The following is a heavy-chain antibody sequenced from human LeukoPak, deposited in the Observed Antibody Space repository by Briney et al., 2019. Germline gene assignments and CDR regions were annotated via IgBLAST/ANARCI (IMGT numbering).Heavy chain of an antibody. CDR2: IYYSGST. J-gene: IGHJ4*02. Sequence: SETLSLTCAVSGGSISGSNYWSWIRQHPGKGLEWIGYIYYSGSTYYNPSLKSRVTISVDTSKNQFSLKLSSVTAADTAVYYCASLYGDYVNPFDYWGQGTLVTVSS. V-gene: IGHV4-31*11. D-gene: IGHD4-17*01. CDR1: GGSISGSNY. CDR3: ASLYGDYVNPFDY.